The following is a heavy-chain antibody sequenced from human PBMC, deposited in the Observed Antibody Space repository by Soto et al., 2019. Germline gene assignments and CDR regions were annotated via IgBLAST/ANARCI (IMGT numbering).Heavy chain of an antibody. CDR1: GGSISSGGYY. CDR2: IYYSGST. D-gene: IGHD3-3*01. Sequence: SETLSLTCTVSGGSISSGGYYWSWIRQHPGKGLEWIGYIYYSGSTYYNPSLKSRVTISVDTSKNQFSLKLSSVTAADTAVYYCARDGVRDRHFFDYWGQGTLVTVSS. V-gene: IGHV4-31*03. CDR3: ARDGVRDRHFFDY. J-gene: IGHJ4*02.